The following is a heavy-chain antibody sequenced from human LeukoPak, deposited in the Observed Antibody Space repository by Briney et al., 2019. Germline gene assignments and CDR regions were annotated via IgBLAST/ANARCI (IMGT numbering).Heavy chain of an antibody. CDR3: ARVRSSYYIDV. Sequence: PVGSLRLTCAASGLTFSAYSMHWVPQAPGKGLELVSYITSGTSNMYYADSVKGRFTISRDNAKNSLYLQVNSLRAEDTGMYYCARVRSSYYIDVWGKGTTVTVSS. V-gene: IGHV3-48*01. CDR2: ITSGTSNM. J-gene: IGHJ6*03. CDR1: GLTFSAYS. D-gene: IGHD1-26*01.